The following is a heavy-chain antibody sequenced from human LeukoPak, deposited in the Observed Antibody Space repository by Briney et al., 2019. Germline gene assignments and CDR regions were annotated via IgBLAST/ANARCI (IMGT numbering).Heavy chain of an antibody. J-gene: IGHJ6*02. CDR2: IRQDGDTK. V-gene: IGHV3-7*04. D-gene: IGHD1-26*01. CDR3: AKDGRGSYAEYYYYGIDV. Sequence: GGSLRLSCAASGFPFNAYWMTWVRQAPGKGLEWVANIRQDGDTKYYVDSVKGRFTISRDNSENTLYLQMDSLRVEDTAVYYCAKDGRGSYAEYYYYGIDVWSQGTTVTVSS. CDR1: GFPFNAYW.